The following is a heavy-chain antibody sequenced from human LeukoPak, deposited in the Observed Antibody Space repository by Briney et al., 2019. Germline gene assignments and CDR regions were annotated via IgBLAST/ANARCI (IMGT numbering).Heavy chain of an antibody. CDR1: GFTFSTYA. Sequence: PGGSLRLSCAASGFTFSTYAMTWVRQAPGKGLEWASTISDSGGATYYADSVKGRFTISRDNSKNTLYLQMNSLRAEDTAVYYCARAYYYDSSGYPGFDYWGQGTLVTVSS. CDR2: ISDSGGAT. D-gene: IGHD3-22*01. V-gene: IGHV3-23*01. CDR3: ARAYYYDSSGYPGFDY. J-gene: IGHJ4*02.